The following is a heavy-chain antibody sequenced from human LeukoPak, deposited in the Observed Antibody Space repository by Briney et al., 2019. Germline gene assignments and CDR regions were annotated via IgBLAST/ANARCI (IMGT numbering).Heavy chain of an antibody. J-gene: IGHJ4*02. CDR3: AFAYYPSYYFDY. CDR1: GGTFSSYA. CDR2: IIPIFGTA. Sequence: ASVKVSCKASGGTFSSYAISWVRQAPGQGLEWMGGIIPIFGTANYAQKFQGRVTITADESTSTAYMELSSLRSEDTAVYYCAFAYYPSYYFDYWGQGTLVTVSS. V-gene: IGHV1-69*13. D-gene: IGHD1-26*01.